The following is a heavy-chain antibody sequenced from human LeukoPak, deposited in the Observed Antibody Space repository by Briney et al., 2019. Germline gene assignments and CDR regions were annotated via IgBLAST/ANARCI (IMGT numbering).Heavy chain of an antibody. CDR2: IYYSGST. CDR1: GGSISSYY. Sequence: SETLSLTCTVSGGSISSYYWSWIRQPPGKGLEWIGYIYYSGSTSYNPSLKSRVTISVDTSKNQFSLKLSSVTAADTAVYYCARGGYKYDSSGYFAFDIWGQGTMVTVSS. D-gene: IGHD3-22*01. J-gene: IGHJ3*02. CDR3: ARGGYKYDSSGYFAFDI. V-gene: IGHV4-59*01.